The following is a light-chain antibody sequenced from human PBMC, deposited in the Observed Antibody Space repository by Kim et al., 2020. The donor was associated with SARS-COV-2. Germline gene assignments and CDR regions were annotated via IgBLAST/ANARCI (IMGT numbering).Light chain of an antibody. Sequence: RAPPTCKSGQTVLNSSNNRNYLAWYQQKPGQPPRLLIYWASLRESGTPDRFSGSGSGTDFTLTISSLQAEDVAIYYCQQYYRTPFTFGQGTRLEI. CDR3: QQYYRTPFT. CDR1: QTVLNSSNNRNY. CDR2: WAS. J-gene: IGKJ2*01. V-gene: IGKV4-1*01.